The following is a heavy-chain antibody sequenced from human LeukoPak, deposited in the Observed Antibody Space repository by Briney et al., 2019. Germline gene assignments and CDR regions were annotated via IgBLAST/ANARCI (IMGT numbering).Heavy chain of an antibody. J-gene: IGHJ1*01. CDR1: VGSISAGPYY. D-gene: IGHD6-19*01. CDR2: ISVTGST. Sequence: SETLSLTCTVSVGSISAGPYYWNWLRQPAGKALEWMGRISVTGSTYYNPSLKSRLALSMDTSNNQFSLSLNSVTAADTAVYFCARSGWTEYFQHWGQGTLVTVSS. CDR3: ARSGWTEYFQH. V-gene: IGHV4-61*02.